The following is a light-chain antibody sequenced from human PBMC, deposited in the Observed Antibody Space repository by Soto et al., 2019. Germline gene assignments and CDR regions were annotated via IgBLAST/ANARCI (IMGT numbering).Light chain of an antibody. CDR1: SSNIGNNY. V-gene: IGLV1-51*02. Sequence: QSVLTQPPPVSAAPGQRVTISCSGSSSNIGNNYVSWYQQFPGTAPILLIYEDNVRPSGIPDRFSGSKSGTSATLGIIGLQTGDEADYYCAAWDSPDYVFGTGTKLTVL. CDR2: EDN. CDR3: AAWDSPDYV. J-gene: IGLJ1*01.